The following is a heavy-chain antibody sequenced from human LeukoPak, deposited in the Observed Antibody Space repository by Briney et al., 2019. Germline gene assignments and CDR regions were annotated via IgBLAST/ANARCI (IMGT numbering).Heavy chain of an antibody. CDR2: MNPNSGNT. CDR1: GYTFTSYD. V-gene: IGHV1-8*01. CDR3: ARGIRDSSGYYGG. D-gene: IGHD3-22*01. Sequence: ASVKVSCKASGYTFTSYDINWVRQPTGQGLEGMGWMNPNSGNTGYAQKFQGRVTMTRNTSISTAYMELSSLRSEDTAVYYCARGIRDSSGYYGGWGQGTLVTVSS. J-gene: IGHJ4*02.